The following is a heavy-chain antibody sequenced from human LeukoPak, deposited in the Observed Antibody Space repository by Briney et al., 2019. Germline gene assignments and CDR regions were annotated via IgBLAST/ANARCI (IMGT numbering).Heavy chain of an antibody. J-gene: IGHJ4*02. CDR3: VIRDSSGYYPGY. Sequence: GSLRLSCAASGFTFSSYSMNWVRQAPGKGLEWVSYISSSSSTIYYADSVKGRFTISRDNAKNSLYLQMNSLRAEDTAVYYCVIRDSSGYYPGYWGQGTLATVSS. CDR1: GFTFSSYS. CDR2: ISSSSSTI. D-gene: IGHD3-22*01. V-gene: IGHV3-48*04.